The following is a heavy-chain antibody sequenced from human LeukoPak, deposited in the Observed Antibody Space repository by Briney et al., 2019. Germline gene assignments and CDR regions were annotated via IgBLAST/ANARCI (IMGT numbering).Heavy chain of an antibody. D-gene: IGHD1-14*01. Sequence: SETLSLTCTVSGYSISIGYCWAWPRQPPGKELEGIGSIYHSGSNYYNPSLKSRVTISVDTSKNQFSLKLSSVTAADTAVYYCARELRRYYYMDVWGKGTTVTVSS. CDR1: GYSISIGYC. CDR3: ARELRRYYYMDV. V-gene: IGHV4-38-2*02. CDR2: IYHSGSN. J-gene: IGHJ6*03.